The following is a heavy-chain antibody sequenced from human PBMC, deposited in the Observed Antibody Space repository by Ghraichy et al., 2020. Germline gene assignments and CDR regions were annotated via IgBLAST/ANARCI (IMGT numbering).Heavy chain of an antibody. CDR3: AKGGLTGYSDFGY. J-gene: IGHJ4*02. CDR2: ISWNSGSI. CDR1: GFTLDDYA. Sequence: GGSLRLSCAASGFTLDDYAMHWVRQAPGKGLEWVSGISWNSGSIGYADSVKGRFTISRDNAKNSLYLQMNSLRAEDTALYYCAKGGLTGYSDFGYWGQGTLVTVSS. V-gene: IGHV3-9*01. D-gene: IGHD3-9*01.